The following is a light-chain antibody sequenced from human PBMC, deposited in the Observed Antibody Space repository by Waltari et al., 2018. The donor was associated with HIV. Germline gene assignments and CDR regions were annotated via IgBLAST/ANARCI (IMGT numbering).Light chain of an antibody. J-gene: IGLJ2*01. CDR1: SSDVGGYNY. CDR2: DVS. Sequence: QSALTQPASVSGSPGQSITISCTGTSSDVGGYNYVSWYQQHPGKAPKLMIYDVSKRPSGFSNRFSASKSGNTASLTISGLQAEDEADYYCSSYTSSSTLVVFGGGTKLTVL. V-gene: IGLV2-14*01. CDR3: SSYTSSSTLVV.